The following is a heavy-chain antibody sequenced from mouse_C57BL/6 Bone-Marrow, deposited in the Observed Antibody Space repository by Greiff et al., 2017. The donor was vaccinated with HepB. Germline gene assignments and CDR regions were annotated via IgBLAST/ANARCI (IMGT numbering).Heavy chain of an antibody. CDR3: TFYDYDFFAY. D-gene: IGHD2-4*01. CDR1: GFNIKDDY. V-gene: IGHV14-4*01. J-gene: IGHJ3*01. Sequence: VQLQQSGAELVRPGASVKLSCTASGFNIKDDYMHWVKQRPEQGLEWIGWIDPENGDTEYASKFQGKATITADSASNTAYLQLHSLTSEDTAVYYCTFYDYDFFAYWGQGTLVTVSA. CDR2: IDPENGDT.